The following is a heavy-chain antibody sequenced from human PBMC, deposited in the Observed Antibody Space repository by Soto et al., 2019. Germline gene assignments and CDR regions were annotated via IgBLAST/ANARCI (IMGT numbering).Heavy chain of an antibody. D-gene: IGHD3-9*01. J-gene: IGHJ6*03. V-gene: IGHV3-66*01. Sequence: GGSLRLSCAASGFTVSSNYMSWVRQAPGKGLEWVSVIYSGGSTYYADSVKGRFTISRDNSKNTLYLQMNSLRAEDTAVYYCASSRGYFDWSYYMDVWGKGTTVTVSS. CDR2: IYSGGST. CDR3: ASSRGYFDWSYYMDV. CDR1: GFTVSSNY.